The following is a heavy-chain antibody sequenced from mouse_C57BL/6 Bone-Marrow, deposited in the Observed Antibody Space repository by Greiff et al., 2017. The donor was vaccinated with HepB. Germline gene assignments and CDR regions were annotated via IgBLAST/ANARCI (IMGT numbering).Heavy chain of an antibody. V-gene: IGHV1-81*01. CDR2: IYPRSGNT. CDR3: ARSFYYYGSSYYFDY. D-gene: IGHD1-1*01. Sequence: QVQLQQPGAELARPGASVKLSCKASGYTFTSYGISWVKQRTGQGLEWIGEIYPRSGNTYYNEKFKGKATLTADKSSSTAYMELRSLTSEDSAVYFCARSFYYYGSSYYFDYWGQGTTLTVSS. J-gene: IGHJ2*01. CDR1: GYTFTSYG.